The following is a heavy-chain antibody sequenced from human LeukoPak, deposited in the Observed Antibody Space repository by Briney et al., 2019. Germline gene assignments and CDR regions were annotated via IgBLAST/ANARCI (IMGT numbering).Heavy chain of an antibody. J-gene: IGHJ4*02. CDR3: AKRPSDYGDYVTYFDY. CDR2: ISDDGRNK. Sequence: GRSLRLSCAASGFSFISYGMHWVRQAPGKGLEWVGVISDDGRNKKYADSVKGRFTISRDTSKDTLYLQMNSLRDEDTAVYYCAKRPSDYGDYVTYFDYWGQGTLVTVSS. CDR1: GFSFISYG. D-gene: IGHD4-17*01. V-gene: IGHV3-30*18.